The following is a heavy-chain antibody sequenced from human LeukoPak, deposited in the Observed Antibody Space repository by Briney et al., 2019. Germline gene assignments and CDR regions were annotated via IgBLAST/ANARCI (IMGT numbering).Heavy chain of an antibody. J-gene: IGHJ4*02. D-gene: IGHD1-7*01. Sequence: PGGSLRLSGAASGFTFSTYAMHGARQAPGKGLEWVAVISYDGSNKYYADSVKGRFTISRDNSKNTLYLQTNSLRAEDTAVYYCASLNYGSDYWGQGTLVTVSS. CDR3: ASLNYGSDY. CDR1: GFTFSTYA. V-gene: IGHV3-30-3*01. CDR2: ISYDGSNK.